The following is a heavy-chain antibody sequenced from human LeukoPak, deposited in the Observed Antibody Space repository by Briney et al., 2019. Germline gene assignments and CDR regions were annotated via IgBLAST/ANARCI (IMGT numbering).Heavy chain of an antibody. CDR2: ISSSSTTI. V-gene: IGHV3-48*01. CDR1: GFTFSTYN. CDR3: AREIGYCSGGSCYLGWFDP. D-gene: IGHD2-15*01. J-gene: IGHJ5*02. Sequence: PGGSLRLSCAASGFTFSTYNMNWVRQAPGQGLEWVSYISSSSTTIYYADSVKGRFTISRDSAKNSLYLQMNSLRAEDTAVYYCAREIGYCSGGSCYLGWFDPWGQGTLVTVSS.